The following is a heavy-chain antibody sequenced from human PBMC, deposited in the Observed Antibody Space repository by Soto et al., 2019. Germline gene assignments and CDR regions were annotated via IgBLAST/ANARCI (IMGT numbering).Heavy chain of an antibody. V-gene: IGHV4-34*01. Sequence: SETLSLTCAVYGGSFSGYYWSWIRQPPGKGLEWIGEINHSGNTKYNPSLKSRVTISIDTSKNQFSLSLTSVTAADTAVYFCARAHAPTLPFDSWGQGTLVTVSS. CDR1: GGSFSGYY. CDR2: INHSGNT. CDR3: ARAHAPTLPFDS. D-gene: IGHD2-15*01. J-gene: IGHJ4*02.